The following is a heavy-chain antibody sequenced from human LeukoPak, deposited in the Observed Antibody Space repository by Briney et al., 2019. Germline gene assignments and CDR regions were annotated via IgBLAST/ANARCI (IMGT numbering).Heavy chain of an antibody. D-gene: IGHD3-16*02. CDR2: IYYSGST. J-gene: IGHJ3*02. CDR3: ARQGYHDAFDI. V-gene: IGHV4-39*01. Sequence: SETLSLTCTVSGGSISSSSYYWGWSRQPPGKGLEWIGSIYYSGSTYYNPSLKSRVTISVDTSKNQFSLKLSSVTAADTAVYYCARQGYHDAFDILGQGTMVTVSS. CDR1: GGSISSSSYY.